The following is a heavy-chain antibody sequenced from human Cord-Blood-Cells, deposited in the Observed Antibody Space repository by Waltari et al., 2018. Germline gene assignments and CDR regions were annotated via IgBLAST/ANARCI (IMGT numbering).Heavy chain of an antibody. J-gene: IGHJ3*02. CDR2: IYHSGST. V-gene: IGHV4-4*02. Sequence: QVQLQESGPGLVKPSGTLSLTCAVSGGPISSITWWGWVRQPPGKGLEWIGEIYHSGSTNYNPSLKSRVTISVDKSKNQFSLKLSSVTAADTAVYYCAREVGQQLDQNFDIWGQGTMVTVSS. CDR3: AREVGQQLDQNFDI. CDR1: GGPISSITW. D-gene: IGHD6-13*01.